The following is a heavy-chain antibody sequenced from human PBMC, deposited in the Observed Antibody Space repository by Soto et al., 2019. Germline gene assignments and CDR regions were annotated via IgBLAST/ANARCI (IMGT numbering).Heavy chain of an antibody. J-gene: IGHJ6*02. CDR2: ISGSGGIT. CDR1: GFTFSSYA. V-gene: IGHV3-23*01. CDR3: ARARRGAPYYYTMDL. Sequence: PGGSLRLSCIASGFTFSSYAMTWVRQAPGKGLEWVSDISGSGGITYYADSVKGRFTISRDNSKNTLNLQMNSLRADDTAVYYCARARRGAPYYYTMDLWGQGTTVTAP. D-gene: IGHD3-10*01.